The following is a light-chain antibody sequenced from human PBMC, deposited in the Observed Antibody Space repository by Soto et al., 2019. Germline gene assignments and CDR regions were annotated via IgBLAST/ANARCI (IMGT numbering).Light chain of an antibody. CDR1: QSISSW. J-gene: IGKJ1*01. CDR2: QAS. V-gene: IGKV1-5*03. Sequence: DIQMTQSPSTLSASVGDRVTITCRASQSISSWLAWYQQKPGKAPKLLIYQASSLESEVPSRFSGSGSGTEFTLVINSLQPDDFATYYCQQYYAYSWTFDQGTKVEIK. CDR3: QQYYAYSWT.